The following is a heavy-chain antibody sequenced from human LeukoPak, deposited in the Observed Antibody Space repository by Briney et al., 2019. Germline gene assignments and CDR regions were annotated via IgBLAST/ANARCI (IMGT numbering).Heavy chain of an antibody. Sequence: GASVKVSCKASGYTFTSYGISWVRQAPGQGLEWMGWISAYNGSTDYAQKLQGRVTMTTDTSTSTAYMELRSLRSDDTAVYYCARGHCSGGSCYSWFYYYGMDVWGQGTTVTVSS. CDR2: ISAYNGST. V-gene: IGHV1-18*01. CDR3: ARGHCSGGSCYSWFYYYGMDV. D-gene: IGHD2-15*01. J-gene: IGHJ6*02. CDR1: GYTFTSYG.